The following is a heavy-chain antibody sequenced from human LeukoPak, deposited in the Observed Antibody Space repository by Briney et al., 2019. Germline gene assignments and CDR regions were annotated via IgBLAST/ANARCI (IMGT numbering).Heavy chain of an antibody. CDR3: ARSRGYSYGYGYYYGMDV. CDR2: ISYDGSNK. V-gene: IGHV3-30*04. CDR1: GFTFSSYA. D-gene: IGHD5-18*01. Sequence: GGSLRLSCAASGFTFSSYAMHWVRQAPGKGLEWVAVISYDGSNKYYADSVKGRFTISRDNSKNTLYLQMNSLRAEDTAVYYCARSRGYSYGYGYYYGMDVWGQGTTVTVSS. J-gene: IGHJ6*02.